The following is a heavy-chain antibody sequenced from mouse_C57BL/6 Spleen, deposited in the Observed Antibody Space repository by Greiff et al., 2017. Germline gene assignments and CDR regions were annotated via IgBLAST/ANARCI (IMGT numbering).Heavy chain of an antibody. Sequence: QVQLKESGAELVKPGASVKLSCKASGYTFTSYWMHWVKQRPGRGLEWIGRIDPNSGGTKYNEKFKSKATLTVDKPSSTAYMQLSSLTSEDSAVYYCASENSDYDEYYFDYWGQGTTLTVSS. V-gene: IGHV1-72*01. CDR1: GYTFTSYW. CDR3: ASENSDYDEYYFDY. D-gene: IGHD2-4*01. J-gene: IGHJ2*01. CDR2: IDPNSGGT.